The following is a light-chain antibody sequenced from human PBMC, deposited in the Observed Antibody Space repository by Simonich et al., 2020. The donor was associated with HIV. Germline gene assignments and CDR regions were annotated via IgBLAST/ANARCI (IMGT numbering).Light chain of an antibody. V-gene: IGKV4-1*01. Sequence: DIVMTQSPDSLAVSLGERATLTCKSSQSVLYSSNNKNYLAWYQQKPGQPTNLLIYWASTRESGVPDRFSGSGSGTDFTLTINSLQAEDVAVYYCQQHYDTPWTFGQGTKVEIK. CDR2: WAS. J-gene: IGKJ1*01. CDR1: QSVLYSSNNKNY. CDR3: QQHYDTPWT.